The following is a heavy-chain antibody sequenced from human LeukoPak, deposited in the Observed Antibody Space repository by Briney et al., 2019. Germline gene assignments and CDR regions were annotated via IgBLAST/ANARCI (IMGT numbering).Heavy chain of an antibody. CDR3: ARAAYYYCYYMDV. CDR1: GGSISSSSYY. Sequence: PSETLSLTCTVSGGSISSSSYYWGWIRQPPGKGLEWIGSIYYSGSTYYNPSLKSRVTISVDTSKNQFSLKLSSVTAADTAVYYCARAAYYYCYYMDVWGKGTTVTVSS. J-gene: IGHJ6*03. CDR2: IYYSGST. V-gene: IGHV4-39*07.